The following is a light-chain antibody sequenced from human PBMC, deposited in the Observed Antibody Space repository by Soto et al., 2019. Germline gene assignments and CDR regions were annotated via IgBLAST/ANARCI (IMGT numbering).Light chain of an antibody. Sequence: QSALTQPASVSGSPGQSITISCTGTSSDVGGYNYVSWYQQHPDKAPKLMIYEVTNRPSGVSNRFSGSKSGNTASLTISGLQAEDEADYYCSSYTSRSTLGVFGTGTKLTVL. CDR1: SSDVGGYNY. CDR3: SSYTSRSTLGV. V-gene: IGLV2-14*01. J-gene: IGLJ1*01. CDR2: EVT.